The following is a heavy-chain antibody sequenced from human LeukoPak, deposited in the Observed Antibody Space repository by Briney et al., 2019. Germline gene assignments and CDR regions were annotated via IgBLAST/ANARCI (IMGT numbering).Heavy chain of an antibody. J-gene: IGHJ4*02. CDR2: SRNKANGYTT. V-gene: IGHV3-72*01. Sequence: GGSLRLSCAASGFIFSDHYMYWVRQAPGKGLEWVGRSRNKANGYTTEYAASVRGRFTISRDESKNSLYLQMNSLQIEDTAVYYCVRWKRDGYSYDHWGQGTLVTVSS. CDR1: GFIFSDHY. CDR3: VRWKRDGYSYDH. D-gene: IGHD5-24*01.